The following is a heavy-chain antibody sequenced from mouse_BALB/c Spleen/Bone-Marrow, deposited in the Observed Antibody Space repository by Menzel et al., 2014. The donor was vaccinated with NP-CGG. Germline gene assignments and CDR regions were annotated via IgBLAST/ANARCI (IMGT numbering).Heavy chain of an antibody. CDR1: GFSLTGYG. D-gene: IGHD4-1*01. CDR3: ARDAGTGRFAY. Sequence: QVQLKESGPGLVAPSQSPSITCTVSGFSLTGYGVNWVRQPPGKGLEWLGMIWGDGSTDYNSALKSRLSISKDNSKSQVFLKMNSLQTDDTARYYCARDAGTGRFAYWGQGTLVTVSA. CDR2: IWGDGST. J-gene: IGHJ3*01. V-gene: IGHV2-6-7*01.